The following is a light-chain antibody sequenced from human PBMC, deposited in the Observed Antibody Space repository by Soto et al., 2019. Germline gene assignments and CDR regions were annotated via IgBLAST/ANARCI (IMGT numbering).Light chain of an antibody. J-gene: IGKJ1*01. V-gene: IGKV3-15*01. CDR3: QQYNNWPRT. CDR1: QIVSSN. Sequence: EIVMTQSPATLSVSPGERATLSCRASQIVSSNVAWYQQKPGQAPRLLIYGASTRATGIPARFSGKGSGTEFTITISSLQSEDFEVYYCQQYNNWPRTFGQGPKVEIK. CDR2: GAS.